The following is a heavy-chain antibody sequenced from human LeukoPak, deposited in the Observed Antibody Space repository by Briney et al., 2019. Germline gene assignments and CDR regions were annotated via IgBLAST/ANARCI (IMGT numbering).Heavy chain of an antibody. J-gene: IGHJ6*04. CDR3: TTDLTLGTYYYYGMHV. V-gene: IGHV3-15*01. CDR1: GFTFSNAW. CDR2: IKSKTDGGTT. Sequence: PGGSLRLSCAASGFTFSNAWMSWVRQAPGKGLEWVGRIKSKTDGGTTDYAAPVKGRFTISRDDSKNTLYLQMNSLKTEDTAVYYCTTDLTLGTYYYYGMHVWGKGTTVTVSS. D-gene: IGHD6-13*01.